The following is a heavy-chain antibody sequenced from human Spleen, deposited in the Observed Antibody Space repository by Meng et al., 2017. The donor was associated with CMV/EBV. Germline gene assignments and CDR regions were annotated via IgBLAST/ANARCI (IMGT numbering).Heavy chain of an antibody. Sequence: GGSLRLSCVASGFTVSTNYMGWVRQAPGKGLEWVSTIYAGATTYYADSVRGRFSISRDNSKNTVLLQMDDLRPEDTAVYYCAREISMGWFDPWGQGTLVTVSS. CDR1: GFTVSTNY. CDR2: IYAGATT. CDR3: AREISMGWFDP. D-gene: IGHD2/OR15-2a*01. V-gene: IGHV3-66*02. J-gene: IGHJ5*02.